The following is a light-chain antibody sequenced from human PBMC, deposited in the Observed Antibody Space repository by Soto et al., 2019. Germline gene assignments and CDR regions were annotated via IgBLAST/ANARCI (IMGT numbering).Light chain of an antibody. J-gene: IGKJ4*01. CDR2: GAA. CDR3: EQSSTSLALT. Sequence: DIQLTQSPSSLSASVGDRVTITCRASQSISIYLNWYQHKPGRAPKLLIFGAATLHTGVPPRFSGRGSGTNFTLTITSLQPEDFATYYCEQSSTSLALTFGGGTKVEI. CDR1: QSISIY. V-gene: IGKV1-39*01.